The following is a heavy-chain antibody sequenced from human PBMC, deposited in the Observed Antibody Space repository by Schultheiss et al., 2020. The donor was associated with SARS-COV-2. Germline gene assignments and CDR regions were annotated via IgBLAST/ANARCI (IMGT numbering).Heavy chain of an antibody. D-gene: IGHD3-9*01. CDR2: ISGSGGST. V-gene: IGHV3-23*01. CDR1: GFTFSSYA. CDR3: AKEWDPYDILTGYYILDY. Sequence: GGSLRLSCAASGFTFSSYAMSWVRQAPGKGLEWVSAISGSGGSTYYADSVKGRFTISSDNSKNTLYLQMNSLRAEDTAVYYCAKEWDPYDILTGYYILDYWGQGTLVTVSS. J-gene: IGHJ4*02.